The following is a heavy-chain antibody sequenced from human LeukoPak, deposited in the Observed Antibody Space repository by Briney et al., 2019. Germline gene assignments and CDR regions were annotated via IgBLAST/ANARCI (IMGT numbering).Heavy chain of an antibody. J-gene: IGHJ6*03. CDR3: ARDYWNDGYMDV. V-gene: IGHV3-21*01. D-gene: IGHD1-1*01. CDR2: ISSSSSYI. CDR1: GFTFSSYS. Sequence: PGGSLRLSCAASGFTFSSYSMNWVRQAPEKGLEWVSSISSSSSYIYYADSVKGRFTISRDNAKNSLYLQMNSLRAEDTAVYYCARDYWNDGYMDVWGKGTTVTVSS.